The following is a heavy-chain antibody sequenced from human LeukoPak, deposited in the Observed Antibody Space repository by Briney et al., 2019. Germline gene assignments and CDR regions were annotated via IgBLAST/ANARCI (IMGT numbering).Heavy chain of an antibody. CDR3: ARDPTMIVVVITLGWFDP. Sequence: GGSLRLSCAPSGFTFSSYAMHWVRKAPGKGLEWVAVISYDGSNKYYADSVKGRFTISRDNSKNTLYLQMNSLRAEDTAVYYCARDPTMIVVVITLGWFDPWGQGTLVTVSS. J-gene: IGHJ5*02. V-gene: IGHV3-30-3*01. CDR2: ISYDGSNK. CDR1: GFTFSSYA. D-gene: IGHD3-22*01.